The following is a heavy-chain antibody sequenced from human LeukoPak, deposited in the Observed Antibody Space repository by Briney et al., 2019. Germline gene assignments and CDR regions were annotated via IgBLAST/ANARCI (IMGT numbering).Heavy chain of an antibody. CDR1: GFTFSSYG. CDR3: AKDRGVYYYYYMDV. D-gene: IGHD3-10*01. J-gene: IGHJ6*03. Sequence: AGGSLRLSCAASGFTFSSYGMHWVRQAPGKGLEWVAFIWYDGSNKYYADSVKGRFTISRDNSKGTLYLQMNSLKTEDTAVYYCAKDRGVYYYYYMDVWGKGTTVTVSS. V-gene: IGHV3-30*02. CDR2: IWYDGSNK.